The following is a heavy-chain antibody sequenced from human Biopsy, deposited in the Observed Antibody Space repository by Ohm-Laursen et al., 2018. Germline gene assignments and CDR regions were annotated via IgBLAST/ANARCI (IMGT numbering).Heavy chain of an antibody. J-gene: IGHJ6*02. V-gene: IGHV1-69*04. CDR2: IIPILGTV. D-gene: IGHD3-10*01. CDR3: ASGDIGGIGLDV. CDR1: GDTFTTSA. Sequence: SVKVSCKASGDTFTTSAISWVRQVPGQGLDWMGRIIPILGTVDYGQNFQGRVTIRADTSTTFLELTSLRYDGTAVYYCASGDIGGIGLDVWGLGTTVTVSS.